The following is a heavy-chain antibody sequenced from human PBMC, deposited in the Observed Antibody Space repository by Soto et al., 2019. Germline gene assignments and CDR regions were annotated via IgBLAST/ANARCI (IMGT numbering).Heavy chain of an antibody. CDR1: GFTFSSYG. V-gene: IGHV3-30*18. Sequence: GGSLRLPCAASGFTFSSYGMHWVRQAPGKGLEWVAVISYDGSNKYYADSVKGRFTISRDNSKNTLYLQMNSLRAEDTAVYYCAKDGREQYYYYYMDVWGKGTTVTVSS. CDR2: ISYDGSNK. CDR3: AKDGREQYYYYYMDV. J-gene: IGHJ6*03.